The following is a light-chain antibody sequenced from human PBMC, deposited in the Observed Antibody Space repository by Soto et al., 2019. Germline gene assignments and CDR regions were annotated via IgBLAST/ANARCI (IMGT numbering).Light chain of an antibody. V-gene: IGLV1-44*01. CDR2: STN. CDR1: SSNIGSNA. Sequence: QSVLTQPPSASGTPGQRVTISCSGSSSNIGSNAVNWYQQLPGTAPKLLMYSTNQRPSGVPDRFSGSKSGTSASLAISGLQSEDEADYYCAAWDDSLKGVLFGGRTQLTVL. CDR3: AAWDDSLKGVL. J-gene: IGLJ2*01.